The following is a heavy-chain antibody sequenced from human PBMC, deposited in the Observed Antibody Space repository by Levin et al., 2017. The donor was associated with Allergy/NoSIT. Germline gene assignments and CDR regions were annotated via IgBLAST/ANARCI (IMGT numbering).Heavy chain of an antibody. CDR3: ARESRWGAFDI. CDR2: IYYSGST. J-gene: IGHJ3*02. V-gene: IGHV4-30-4*01. CDR1: GGSIRSGDYY. D-gene: IGHD7-27*01. Sequence: TSQTLSLTCSVSGGSIRSGDYYWSWIRQPPGKDLEWIGYIYYSGSTYYRSSLKSRLTISADMSKNQFSLKLSSVTAADTAVYYCARESRWGAFDIWGQGTMVTVSS.